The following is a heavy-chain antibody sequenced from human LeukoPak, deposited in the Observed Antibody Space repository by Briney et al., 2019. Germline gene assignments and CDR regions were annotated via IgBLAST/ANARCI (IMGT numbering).Heavy chain of an antibody. CDR2: ISGSGGST. CDR1: GFTFSSYA. D-gene: IGHD6-19*01. J-gene: IGHJ4*02. V-gene: IGHV3-23*01. Sequence: GGSLRLSCAASGFTFSSYAMSWVRQAPGKGLEWVSAISGSGGSTYYADSVKGRFTISRDNSKNTLYLQMNSLRPDDTAVYYCAREWYSGWYDYWGQGTLVTVSS. CDR3: AREWYSGWYDY.